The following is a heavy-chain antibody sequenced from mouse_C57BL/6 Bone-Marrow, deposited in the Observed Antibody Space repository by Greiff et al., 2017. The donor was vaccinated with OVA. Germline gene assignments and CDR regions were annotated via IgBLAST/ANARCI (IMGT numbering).Heavy chain of an antibody. CDR1: GYSITSGYY. CDR3: ARERTAQATFDY. J-gene: IGHJ2*01. D-gene: IGHD3-2*02. Sequence: EVQLQESGPGLVKPSQSLSLTCSVTGYSITSGYYWNWIRQFPGNKLEWMGYISYDGSNNYNPSLKNRISITRDTSKNQFFLKLNSVTTEDTATYYCARERTAQATFDYWGQGTTLTVSS. V-gene: IGHV3-6*01. CDR2: ISYDGSN.